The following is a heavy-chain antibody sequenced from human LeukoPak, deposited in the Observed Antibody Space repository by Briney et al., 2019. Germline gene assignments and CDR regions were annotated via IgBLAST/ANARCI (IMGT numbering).Heavy chain of an antibody. J-gene: IGHJ5*02. CDR3: AKDRGYEVVFDP. Sequence: GGSLRLSCTASGFSFSAYSMNWVRQAPGKGLEWVSSISSNSDYVYYAASVKGRFTISRDNDKNSLYLQMNSLRIEDTALYYCAKDRGYEVVFDPWGQGTLVAVSS. CDR1: GFSFSAYS. CDR2: ISSNSDYV. D-gene: IGHD5-12*01. V-gene: IGHV3-21*04.